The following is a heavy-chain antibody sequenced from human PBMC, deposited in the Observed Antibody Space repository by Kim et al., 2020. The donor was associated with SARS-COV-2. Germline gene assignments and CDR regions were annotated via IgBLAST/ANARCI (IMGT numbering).Heavy chain of an antibody. Sequence: GGSLRLFCAASGLTFSSHVMSWVRQAPGKGLEWVSGIYAGGISTYYADSVKGRFTISRDNSKNTLYLQMKSLRVEDTAVYYCAKDYGGAFDIWGQRTRVTVSS. CDR1: GLTFSSHV. D-gene: IGHD4-17*01. CDR2: IYAGGIST. CDR3: AKDYGGAFDI. V-gene: IGHV3-23*03. J-gene: IGHJ3*02.